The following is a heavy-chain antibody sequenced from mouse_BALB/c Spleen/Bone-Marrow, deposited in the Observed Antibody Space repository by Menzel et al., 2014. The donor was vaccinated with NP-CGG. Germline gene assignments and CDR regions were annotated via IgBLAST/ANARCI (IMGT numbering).Heavy chain of an antibody. CDR2: IWNGGST. D-gene: IGHD2-2*01. CDR3: ARRLRYYAMDY. CDR1: GFSLTSYG. J-gene: IGHJ4*01. Sequence: QVQLQQSGPGLVQPSQSLSITCTVSGFSLTSYGVHWVRQSPGKGLEWLGVIWNGGSTDYNAAFISRLSISKDNSKSQVFFKMNSLQANVTAIYYCARRLRYYAMDYWGQGTSVTVSS. V-gene: IGHV2-2*02.